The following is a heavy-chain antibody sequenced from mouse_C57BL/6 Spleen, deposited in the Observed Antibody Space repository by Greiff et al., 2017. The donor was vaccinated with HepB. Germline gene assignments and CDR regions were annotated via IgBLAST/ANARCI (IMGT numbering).Heavy chain of an antibody. CDR3: ARYYGGSWGYFDV. D-gene: IGHD1-1*01. CDR1: GYTFTSYW. J-gene: IGHJ1*03. CDR2: IDPSDSET. Sequence: VQLQQPGAELVRPGSSVKLSCKASGYTFTSYWMHWVKQRPIQGLEWIGNIDPSDSETHYNQKFKDKATLTVDKSSSTAYMQLSSLTSEDSAVYYCARYYGGSWGYFDVWGTGTTVTVSS. V-gene: IGHV1-52*01.